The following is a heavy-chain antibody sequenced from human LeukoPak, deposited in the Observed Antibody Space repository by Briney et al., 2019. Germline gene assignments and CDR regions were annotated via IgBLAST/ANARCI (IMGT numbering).Heavy chain of an antibody. V-gene: IGHV3-7*01. Sequence: PGGSLRLSCEASGFTFNNYWMSWVRQAPGKGLEWVANIRYDGSERYYVDSVKGRFTISRDNSKNSLYLQMNSLTAEDTAVYYCAKDKVERYYFDYWGQGTLVTVSS. CDR3: AKDKVERYYFDY. D-gene: IGHD1-1*01. CDR1: GFTFNNYW. J-gene: IGHJ4*02. CDR2: IRYDGSER.